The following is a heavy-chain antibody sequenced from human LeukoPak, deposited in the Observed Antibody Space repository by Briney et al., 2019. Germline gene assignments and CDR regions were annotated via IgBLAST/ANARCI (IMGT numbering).Heavy chain of an antibody. J-gene: IGHJ4*02. CDR3: ASEWDSSGWYEGY. D-gene: IGHD6-19*01. V-gene: IGHV1-69*02. Sequence: SVKVSCKASGGTFSSYTISWVRQAPGQGLEWMGRIIPILGIANYAQKFQGRVTITADKSTSTAYTELSSLRSEDTAVYYCASEWDSSGWYEGYWGQGTLVTVSS. CDR2: IIPILGIA. CDR1: GGTFSSYT.